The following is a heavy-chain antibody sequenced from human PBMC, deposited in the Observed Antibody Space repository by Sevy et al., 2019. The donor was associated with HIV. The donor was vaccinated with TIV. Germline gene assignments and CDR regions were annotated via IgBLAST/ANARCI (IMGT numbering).Heavy chain of an antibody. CDR3: ARDQGSRYSSGWNDY. CDR2: ISAYNGNT. J-gene: IGHJ4*02. V-gene: IGHV1-18*01. Sequence: ASVKVSCKASGYTFTIYGISWVRQAPGQGLEWMGWISAYNGNTNYAQKLQGRVTMTTDTSTSTAYMELRSLRSDDTAVYYCARDQGSRYSSGWNDYWGQGTLVTVSS. D-gene: IGHD6-19*01. CDR1: GYTFTIYG.